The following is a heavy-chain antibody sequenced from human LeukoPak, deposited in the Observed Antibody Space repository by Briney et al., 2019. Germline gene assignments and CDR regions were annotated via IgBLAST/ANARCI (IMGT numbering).Heavy chain of an antibody. J-gene: IGHJ5*02. D-gene: IGHD6-19*01. Sequence: PSQTLSLTCTVCGGSISTDLYYWTWIRQPAGKGLEWIGRIYSNGWTDYNPPLKSRVSISIDTSKNHFSLKMSLATAADTALYYCARGSGWNSFDPWGQGTLVTVSS. CDR2: IYSNGWT. CDR1: GGSISTDLYY. CDR3: ARGSGWNSFDP. V-gene: IGHV4-61*02.